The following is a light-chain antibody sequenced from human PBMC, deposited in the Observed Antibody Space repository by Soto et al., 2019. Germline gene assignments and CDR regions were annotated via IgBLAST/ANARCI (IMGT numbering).Light chain of an antibody. V-gene: IGKV3D-20*02. J-gene: IGKJ4*01. CDR1: QSVSSSD. Sequence: VLTQSPGTLSLSPVERATILCRAGQSVSSSDLAWYQQKPDQAPRLLIYGASSRATGIPDRFSGSGSGTDFTLTISSLEPEDFAVYYCQQRSNWPLTFGGGTKVDIK. CDR2: GAS. CDR3: QQRSNWPLT.